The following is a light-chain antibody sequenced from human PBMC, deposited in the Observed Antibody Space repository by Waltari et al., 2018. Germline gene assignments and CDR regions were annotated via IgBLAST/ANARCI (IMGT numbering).Light chain of an antibody. CDR3: TSFAASGDLV. CDR2: EVT. CDR1: SGDVGYYDF. Sequence: QSALTQPPSASGSPGQGVTISCTGSSGDVGYYDFVSWYQQHPGKVPRLLIFEVTRRPSGVPDRFSGSKSETTASLTVSGLQPEDEADYYCTSFAASGDLVFGGGTKLTVL. J-gene: IGLJ3*02. V-gene: IGLV2-8*01.